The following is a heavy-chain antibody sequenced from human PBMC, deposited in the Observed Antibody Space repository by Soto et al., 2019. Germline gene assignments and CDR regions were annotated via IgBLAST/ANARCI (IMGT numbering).Heavy chain of an antibody. CDR3: ARDYERFLEWLDGMDV. CDR2: IWYDGSNK. D-gene: IGHD3-3*01. V-gene: IGHV3-33*01. J-gene: IGHJ6*02. CDR1: GFTFSSYG. Sequence: HPGGSLRLSCAASGFTFSSYGVHWVRQAPGKGLEWVAVIWYDGSNKYYADSVKGRFTISRDNSKNTLYLQMNSLRAEDTAVYYCARDYERFLEWLDGMDVWGQGTTVTVSS.